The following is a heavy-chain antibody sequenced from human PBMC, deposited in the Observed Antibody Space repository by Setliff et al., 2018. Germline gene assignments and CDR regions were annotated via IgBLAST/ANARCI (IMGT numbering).Heavy chain of an antibody. D-gene: IGHD5-12*01. CDR3: ARERGDIVTTTSYYYYLDV. J-gene: IGHJ6*03. Sequence: SVKVSCKASGGTFSNYDISWVRQAPGQGLEWMGGIITIFGTTNYAQRFQGRVTITTDESTSTAYMELSSLRSEDTAVYYCARERGDIVTTTSYYYYLDVWGKGTTVTVSS. V-gene: IGHV1-69*05. CDR2: IITIFGTT. CDR1: GGTFSNYD.